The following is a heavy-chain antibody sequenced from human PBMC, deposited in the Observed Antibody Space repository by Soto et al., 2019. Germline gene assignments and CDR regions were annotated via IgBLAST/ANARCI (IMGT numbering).Heavy chain of an antibody. D-gene: IGHD3-10*01. CDR3: ARERYYGSGSYFDY. CDR2: INQDGSEK. J-gene: IGHJ4*02. Sequence: GESLKISCAASGFTFSSYWMSWVRQAPGKGPEWVAHINQDGSEKNYVDSVKGRFTISRDNAKDSLYLQMNSLRAEDTAVYYCARERYYGSGSYFDYWGQGTLVTVSS. V-gene: IGHV3-7*01. CDR1: GFTFSSYW.